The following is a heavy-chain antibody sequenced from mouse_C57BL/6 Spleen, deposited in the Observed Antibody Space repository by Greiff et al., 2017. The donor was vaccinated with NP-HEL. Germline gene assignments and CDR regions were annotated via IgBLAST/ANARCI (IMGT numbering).Heavy chain of an antibody. CDR3: AFYYDYDGEGAMDY. V-gene: IGHV14-3*01. CDR2: IDPANGNT. J-gene: IGHJ4*01. Sequence: VQLKESVAELVRPGASVKLSCTASGFNIKNTYMHWVKQRPEQGLEWIGRIDPANGNTKYAPKFQGKATITADTSSNTAYLQLSSLTSEDTAIYYCAFYYDYDGEGAMDYWGQGTSVTVSS. D-gene: IGHD2-4*01. CDR1: GFNIKNTY.